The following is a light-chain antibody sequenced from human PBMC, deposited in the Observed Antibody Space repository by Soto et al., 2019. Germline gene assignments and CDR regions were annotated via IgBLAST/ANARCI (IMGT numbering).Light chain of an antibody. Sequence: QSALTQPASVSGSPGQSMTISCTGTSSDVGGYNYVSWYQQHPGKAPKLMIYEVNNRPSGVSNRFSGSKSGNTASLTISGLQAEDEADYYCNSYTSSTTYVFGTGTKVTVL. CDR2: EVN. J-gene: IGLJ1*01. CDR3: NSYTSSTTYV. CDR1: SSDVGGYNY. V-gene: IGLV2-14*01.